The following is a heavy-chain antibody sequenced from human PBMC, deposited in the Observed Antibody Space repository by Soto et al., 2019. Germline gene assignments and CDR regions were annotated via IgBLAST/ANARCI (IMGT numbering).Heavy chain of an antibody. D-gene: IGHD5-12*01. J-gene: IGHJ3*02. Sequence: QVQLVESGGGLVRPGESLRLSCAASEFTFSDYYMSWIRQAPGKGLEWVSYISSSGNTIYYADSVKGRFTISRDKAKNSLYLQMNSLRAGDTDVYYCARRYSGGRAFDICGQGTMVTVSS. V-gene: IGHV3-11*01. CDR1: EFTFSDYY. CDR3: ARRYSGGRAFDI. CDR2: ISSSGNTI.